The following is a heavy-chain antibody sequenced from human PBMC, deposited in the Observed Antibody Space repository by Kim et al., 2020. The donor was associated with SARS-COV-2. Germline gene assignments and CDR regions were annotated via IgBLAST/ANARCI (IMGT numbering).Heavy chain of an antibody. V-gene: IGHV4-31*03. J-gene: IGHJ3*01. CDR3: ARDRNYYNGFGGFDV. CDR1: GGSISSGGYY. Sequence: SETLSLTCTVSGGSISSGGYYWTWIRQLPGEGLEWIGHVFYDGDTDYSPSLGSWVAMSVDTSQNQFSLTLHSVTAADTAVYFCARDRNYYNGFGGFDVWG. CDR2: VFYDGDT. D-gene: IGHD1-26*01.